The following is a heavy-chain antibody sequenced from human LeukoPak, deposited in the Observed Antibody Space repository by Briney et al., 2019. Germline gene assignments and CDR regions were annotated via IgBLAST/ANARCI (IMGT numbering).Heavy chain of an antibody. Sequence: GGSLRLSCAASGFSFSTFSMNWVRQAPGKELEYVSMISGNGRSIAYADSVKGRFTVSRDNSKNTLYLQMGSLRAEDTAVYYCARERSGYYFDYWGQGTLVTVSS. CDR2: ISGNGRSI. CDR3: ARERSGYYFDY. J-gene: IGHJ4*02. D-gene: IGHD3-22*01. CDR1: GFSFSTFS. V-gene: IGHV3-64*02.